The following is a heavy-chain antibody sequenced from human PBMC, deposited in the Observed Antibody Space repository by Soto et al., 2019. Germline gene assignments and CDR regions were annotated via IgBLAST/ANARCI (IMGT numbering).Heavy chain of an antibody. D-gene: IGHD3-3*01. CDR3: AADEPRDFWSGYPQYYYYGMDV. V-gene: IGHV1-3*01. CDR1: GYTFTSYA. CDR2: INAGNGNT. J-gene: IGHJ6*02. Sequence: ASVKVSCKASGYTFTSYAMHWVRQAPGQRLEWMGWINAGNGNTKYSQKFQERVTITRDMSTSTAYMELSSLRSEDTAVYYCAADEPRDFWSGYPQYYYYGMDVWGQGTTVTAP.